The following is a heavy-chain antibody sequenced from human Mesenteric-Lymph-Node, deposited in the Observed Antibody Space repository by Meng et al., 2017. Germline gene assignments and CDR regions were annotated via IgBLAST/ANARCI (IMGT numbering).Heavy chain of an antibody. Sequence: QVQLQQWGAGLLKPSETLSLTCAVYGESFSGYFWSWIRQPPGKGLQWIGEINYSGITNYNPSLKSRVTISVDTSKNQFSLKLSSVTAADTAVYYCARTIGGADIVVVPAAYYFDYWGQGTLVTVSS. CDR2: INYSGIT. V-gene: IGHV4-34*01. J-gene: IGHJ4*02. D-gene: IGHD2-2*01. CDR3: ARTIGGADIVVVPAAYYFDY. CDR1: GESFSGYF.